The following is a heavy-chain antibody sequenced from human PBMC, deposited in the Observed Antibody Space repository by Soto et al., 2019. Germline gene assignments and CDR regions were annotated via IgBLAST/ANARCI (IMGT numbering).Heavy chain of an antibody. CDR1: GFAFSSDG. V-gene: IGHV3-33*01. D-gene: IGHD6-19*01. J-gene: IGHJ6*02. Sequence: QAGWSLTLSCVASGFAFSSDGMHTVRQAPGKGQVWLAVIWYDGSNKHYADSVKRRFTISRDNSKNTLYPQMNSLRAEDTAVYYCASEDTSGWYVDGYYYYGIDVWGQGTTVTVS. CDR2: IWYDGSNK. CDR3: ASEDTSGWYVDGYYYYGIDV.